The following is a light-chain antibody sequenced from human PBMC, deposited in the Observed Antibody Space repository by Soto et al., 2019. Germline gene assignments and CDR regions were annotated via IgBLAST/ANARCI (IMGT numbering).Light chain of an antibody. CDR3: QQNGASPLT. J-gene: IGKJ1*01. CDR2: GAS. Sequence: EIVLTQSPGTLSLSPGERATLSCRASQTFGSTYLAWYQQTPGRAPRLLIFGASNRATGVPDRFSGSGSGPYFTLTISSLEPEDAAHYFWQQNGASPLTFGQGTKEEI. V-gene: IGKV3-20*01. CDR1: QTFGSTY.